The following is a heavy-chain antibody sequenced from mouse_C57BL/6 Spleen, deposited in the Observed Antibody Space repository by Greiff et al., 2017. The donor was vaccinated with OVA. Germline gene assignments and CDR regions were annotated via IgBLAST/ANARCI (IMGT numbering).Heavy chain of an antibody. V-gene: IGHV5-17*01. J-gene: IGHJ1*03. CDR1: GFTFSDYG. D-gene: IGHD2-3*01. CDR3: ARGDFIYDSYYDCYFDV. Sequence: VQLKESGGGLVKPGGSLKLSCAASGFTFSDYGMHWVRQAPEKGLEWVAYISSGSSTIYYADTVKGRFTISRDNAKNTLFLQMTSLRSEDTAMYYCARGDFIYDSYYDCYFDVSGTGTTVTVSS. CDR2: ISSGSSTI.